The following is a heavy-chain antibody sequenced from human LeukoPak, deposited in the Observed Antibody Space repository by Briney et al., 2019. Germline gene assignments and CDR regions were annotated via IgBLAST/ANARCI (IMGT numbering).Heavy chain of an antibody. CDR2: IKQDGSEK. J-gene: IGHJ4*02. Sequence: GGSLRLSCAASGFTVSSNYMSWVRQAPGKGLEWVANIKQDGSEKYYVDSVKGRFTISRDNAKNSLYLQMNSLRAEDTAVYYCAREIRYDYAPGPFDYWGQGTLVTVSS. D-gene: IGHD3-3*01. CDR3: AREIRYDYAPGPFDY. CDR1: GFTVSSNY. V-gene: IGHV3-7*01.